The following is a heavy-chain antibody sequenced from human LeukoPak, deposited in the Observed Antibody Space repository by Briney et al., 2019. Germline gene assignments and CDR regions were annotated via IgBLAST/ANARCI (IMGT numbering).Heavy chain of an antibody. J-gene: IGHJ3*02. Sequence: SETLSLTCTVSGGSISSYYWSWIRQPPGKGLEWIGYIYYSGSTNYNPSLKSRVTISVDTSKNQFSLKLSSVTAADTAVYYCARTGRGSSWYLGAFDIWGQGTMVTVSS. CDR3: ARTGRGSSWYLGAFDI. CDR2: IYYSGST. CDR1: GGSISSYY. D-gene: IGHD6-13*01. V-gene: IGHV4-59*08.